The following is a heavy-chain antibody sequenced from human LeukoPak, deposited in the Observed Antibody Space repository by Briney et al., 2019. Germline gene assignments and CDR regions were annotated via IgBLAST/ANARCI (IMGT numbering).Heavy chain of an antibody. J-gene: IGHJ6*03. CDR2: IWHDGSVE. D-gene: IGHD3-16*01. CDR3: AKEGDQFRGYLDA. V-gene: IGHV3-33*06. Sequence: GGSLRLSCAASGFMFSRLGMQWVRQAPGEGLEWVAMIWHDGSVEEYADSVKGRFTISRDNSQNTLYLQVNSLRDDDTAVYYCAKEGDQFRGYLDAWGKGTTVTVSS. CDR1: GFMFSRLG.